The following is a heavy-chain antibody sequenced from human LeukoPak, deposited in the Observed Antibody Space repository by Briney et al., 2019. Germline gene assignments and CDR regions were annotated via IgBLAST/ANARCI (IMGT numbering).Heavy chain of an antibody. CDR3: ARAWDFWSGYYSY. J-gene: IGHJ4*02. D-gene: IGHD3-3*01. Sequence: SETLSLTCTVSGGSISSSGYYWGWIRQPPGKGLEWIGSIYYSGSTYYNPSLKSRVTISADTSKNQFSLKLSSVTAADTVVYYCARAWDFWSGYYSYWGQGTLVTVSS. CDR1: GGSISSSGYY. V-gene: IGHV4-39*07. CDR2: IYYSGST.